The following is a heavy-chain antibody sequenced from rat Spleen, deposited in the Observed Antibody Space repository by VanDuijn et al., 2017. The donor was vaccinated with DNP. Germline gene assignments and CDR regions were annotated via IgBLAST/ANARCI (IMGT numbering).Heavy chain of an antibody. CDR2: ISTGGGNT. CDR1: GFTFSDYY. V-gene: IGHV5S11*01. D-gene: IGHD1-2*01. CDR3: ARHEDGIAALGAMDA. Sequence: EVQLVESGGGLVQPGRSLRLSCAASGFTFSDYYMAWVRQAPTKGLEWVASISTGGGNTYYRDSVKGRFTISRDNAKSTLYLQMDSLRSEETATYYCARHEDGIAALGAMDAWGQGTSVTVSS. J-gene: IGHJ4*01.